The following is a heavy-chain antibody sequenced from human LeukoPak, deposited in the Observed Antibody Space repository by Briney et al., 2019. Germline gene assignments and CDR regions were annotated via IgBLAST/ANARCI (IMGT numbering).Heavy chain of an antibody. V-gene: IGHV3-30*03. CDR2: ISYDGNIK. J-gene: IGHJ3*02. D-gene: IGHD1-26*01. Sequence: PGKSLRLSCAASGFSFTSYNFHWVRQAPGKGLQWLGFISYDGNIKYEDSVKGRFTISRDNAKNSLYLQMNSLRAEDTAVYYCARDSSYSGSYEDAFDIWGQGTMVTVSS. CDR1: GFSFTSYN. CDR3: ARDSSYSGSYEDAFDI.